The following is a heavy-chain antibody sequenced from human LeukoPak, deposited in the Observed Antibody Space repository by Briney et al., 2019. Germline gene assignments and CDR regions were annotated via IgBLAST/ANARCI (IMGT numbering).Heavy chain of an antibody. CDR1: GFTFSDYY. D-gene: IGHD2-21*01. CDR2: ITSGGTSI. Sequence: PGGSLRLSXAASGFTFSDYYMTWIRQAPGKGLEWLSFITSGGTSIYYADSVKGRFTISRDNAKKLLFLQMNSLRAEDTAVYYCARDPLRGDGYTFDSWGQGTLVTVSS. CDR3: ARDPLRGDGYTFDS. J-gene: IGHJ4*02. V-gene: IGHV3-11*04.